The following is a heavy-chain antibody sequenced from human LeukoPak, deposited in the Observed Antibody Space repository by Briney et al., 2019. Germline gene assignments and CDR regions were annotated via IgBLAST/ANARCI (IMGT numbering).Heavy chain of an antibody. D-gene: IGHD6-25*01. Sequence: GGSLRLSCAASGFXFSSYWINWVRQAPGKGLEWVANIKQDGGEKYYVDSVRGRFTISRDNAKNSLYLQMNSLRAEDTAVYYCARHSRGYDYWGQGTLVTVSS. CDR2: IKQDGGEK. CDR3: ARHSRGYDY. V-gene: IGHV3-7*05. CDR1: GFXFSSYW. J-gene: IGHJ4*02.